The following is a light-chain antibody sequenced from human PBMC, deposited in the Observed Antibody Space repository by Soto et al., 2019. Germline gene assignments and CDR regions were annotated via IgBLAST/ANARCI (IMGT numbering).Light chain of an antibody. J-gene: IGLJ7*01. CDR3: AAWDDSLSDAV. CDR2: RNN. V-gene: IGLV1-47*01. Sequence: QSVLTQPPSASGTPGQRVTISCSGSSSNIGSNYVYWYHQLPGTAPKLVIYRNNQRPSGVPDRFSGSKSGTSASLAISGLRSEDEADYYCAAWDDSLSDAVFGGGTQLTVL. CDR1: SSNIGSNY.